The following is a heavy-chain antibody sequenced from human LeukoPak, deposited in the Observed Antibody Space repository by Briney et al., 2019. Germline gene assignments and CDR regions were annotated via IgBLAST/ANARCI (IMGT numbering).Heavy chain of an antibody. V-gene: IGHV3-53*01. CDR1: GFTVSSNY. J-gene: IGHJ4*02. D-gene: IGHD3-10*01. CDR3: VRDEVRPTDTRNDY. CDR2: IYSGYST. Sequence: GGSLRLSCAASGFTVSSNYMSWVRQAPGKGLGWVSSIYSGYSTYYLDSVKGRFTIYRDNSKNTLHLQTNSLRAEDTAVYYCVRDEVRPTDTRNDYWGQGTLVTVCS.